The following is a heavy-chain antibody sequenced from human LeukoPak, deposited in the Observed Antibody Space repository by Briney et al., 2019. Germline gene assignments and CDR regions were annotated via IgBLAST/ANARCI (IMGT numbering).Heavy chain of an antibody. Sequence: PSETLSLTCTVSGGSISSYYWSWIRQPPGKGLEWIGYIYYSGSTNYNPSLKSRVTISVDTSKNQFSLKLSSVTAADTAVYYCARLQDPPAYYFDYWGQGTLVTVSS. CDR1: GGSISSYY. J-gene: IGHJ4*02. V-gene: IGHV4-59*01. CDR3: ARLQDPPAYYFDY. CDR2: IYYSGST.